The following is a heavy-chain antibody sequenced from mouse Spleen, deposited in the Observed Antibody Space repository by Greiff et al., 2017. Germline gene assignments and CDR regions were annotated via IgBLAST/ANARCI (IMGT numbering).Heavy chain of an antibody. CDR3: ARHRGYYRYYVDY. J-gene: IGHJ2*01. CDR2: ISSGGSYT. Sequence: EVQVVESGGGLVKPGGSLKLSCAASGFTFSSYAMSWVRQTPEKRLEWVATISSGGSYTYYPDSVKGRFTISRDNAKNTLYLQMSSLRSEDTAMYYCARHRGYYRYYVDYWGQGTTLTVSS. D-gene: IGHD2-14*01. V-gene: IGHV5-9-3*01. CDR1: GFTFSSYA.